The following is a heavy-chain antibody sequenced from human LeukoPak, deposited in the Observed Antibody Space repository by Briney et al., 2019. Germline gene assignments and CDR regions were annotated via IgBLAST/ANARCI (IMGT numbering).Heavy chain of an antibody. CDR1: GYTFTSYY. CDR2: INPSGGST. V-gene: IGHV1-46*01. J-gene: IGHJ4*02. D-gene: IGHD3-3*01. CDR3: ARGITIFGVITLPLNY. Sequence: ASVKVSCKASGYTFTSYYMHWVRQAPGQGLEGMGIINPSGGSTSYAQKFQGRVNMTRDTSTSTVYMELSSLRSEDTAVYYWARGITIFGVITLPLNYWGQGTLVTVSS.